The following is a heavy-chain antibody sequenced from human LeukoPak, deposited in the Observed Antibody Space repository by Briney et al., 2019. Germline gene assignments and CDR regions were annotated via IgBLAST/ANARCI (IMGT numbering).Heavy chain of an antibody. CDR1: GYTFTSYY. Sequence: ASVKVSCKASGYTFTSYYMHWVRHAPGQGLEWMGWINPNSGGTNYAQKFQGRVTMTRDTSISTAYMELSRLRSDDTAVYYCASQKGRDYYDSSGYYGYWGQGTLVTVSS. J-gene: IGHJ4*02. CDR3: ASQKGRDYYDSSGYYGY. D-gene: IGHD3-22*01. V-gene: IGHV1-2*02. CDR2: INPNSGGT.